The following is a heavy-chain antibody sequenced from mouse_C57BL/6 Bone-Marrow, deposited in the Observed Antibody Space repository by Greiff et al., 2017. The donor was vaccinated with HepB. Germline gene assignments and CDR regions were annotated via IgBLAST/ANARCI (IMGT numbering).Heavy chain of an antibody. V-gene: IGHV14-1*02. Sequence: VQLQQSGAELVRPGALVKLSCKTSGFNIKAYYMHWVKQRPEQGLEWIGWIDPEIGNSKYDPKFQGKATITADTSSNTAYLQLRSLTSEDTAVYYCVRPFGTTYDTYFDYWGQGTTLTVSS. CDR1: GFNIKAYY. D-gene: IGHD5-5*01. CDR2: IDPEIGNS. CDR3: VRPFGTTYDTYFDY. J-gene: IGHJ2*01.